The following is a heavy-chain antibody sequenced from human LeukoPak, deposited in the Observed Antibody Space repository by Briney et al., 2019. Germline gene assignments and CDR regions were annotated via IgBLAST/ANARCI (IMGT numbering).Heavy chain of an antibody. CDR1: VGSISSYY. V-gene: IGHV4-59*01. Sequence: PSETLSLTCTVSVGSISSYYWSWIRQPPGKGLEWIGYIYYSGSTNYKPSLKSRLTISVDTSKTQFSLKLSSVTAADTAVYCCARIASTYQLLYYFDYWGQGTLVTVSS. CDR3: ARIASTYQLLYYFDY. J-gene: IGHJ4*02. CDR2: IYYSGST. D-gene: IGHD2-2*01.